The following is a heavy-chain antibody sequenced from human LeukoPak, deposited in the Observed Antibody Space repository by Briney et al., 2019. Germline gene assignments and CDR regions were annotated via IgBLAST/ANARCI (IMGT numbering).Heavy chain of an antibody. V-gene: IGHV4-39*07. CDR1: GGSISSSSYY. CDR2: IYYSGST. J-gene: IGHJ4*02. CDR3: ARQIASAGTAGFDF. Sequence: SETLSLTCTVSGGSISSSSYYWGWIRQPPGKGLEWIGSIYYSGSTYYNPSLKSRVTMSVDTSKNQYSLRLRSVTAADTAVYYCARQIASAGTAGFDFWGQGALVTVSS. D-gene: IGHD6-13*01.